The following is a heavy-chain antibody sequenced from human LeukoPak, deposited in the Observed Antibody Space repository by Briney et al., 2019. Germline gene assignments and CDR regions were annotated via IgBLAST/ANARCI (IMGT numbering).Heavy chain of an antibody. CDR2: ISSTGGGT. D-gene: IGHD2-21*02. V-gene: IGHV3-64*01. Sequence: GGSLRLSCAASGFTFSDYAMYWVRQAPGKGPEYVSAISSTGGGTYYANSVKGRFTISRDNSKNTLYLQMGSLRAEDTAVYYCAKALPVTAIGPFDYWGQGTLVTVSS. CDR3: AKALPVTAIGPFDY. CDR1: GFTFSDYA. J-gene: IGHJ4*02.